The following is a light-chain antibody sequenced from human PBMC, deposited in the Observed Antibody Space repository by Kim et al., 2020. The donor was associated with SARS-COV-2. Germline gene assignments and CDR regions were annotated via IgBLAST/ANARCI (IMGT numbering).Light chain of an antibody. CDR2: AAS. V-gene: IGKV1-39*01. CDR3: EQSYSLRT. Sequence: SASVGDRVTITWRASQSISTYLHWYQQRPGKAPKLLIYAASSLQSGVPSRFSGSGSGTDFTLTISSRQSEDFATYYCEQSYSLRTFGQGTKVDIK. CDR1: QSISTY. J-gene: IGKJ1*01.